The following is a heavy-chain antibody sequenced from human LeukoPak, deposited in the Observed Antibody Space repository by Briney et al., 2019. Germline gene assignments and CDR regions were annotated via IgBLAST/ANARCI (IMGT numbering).Heavy chain of an antibody. D-gene: IGHD3-22*01. Sequence: SETLSLTCTVSGGSISSLYWSWLRQPPGKGLEWIGYVHHSGSTNYNPSLKSRVTISIDTSKNQFSLKLSPVTAADTAVYYCARGYYDNSGYSNPFDYWGQGTLVTVSS. CDR1: GGSISSLY. J-gene: IGHJ4*02. CDR2: VHHSGST. V-gene: IGHV4-59*11. CDR3: ARGYYDNSGYSNPFDY.